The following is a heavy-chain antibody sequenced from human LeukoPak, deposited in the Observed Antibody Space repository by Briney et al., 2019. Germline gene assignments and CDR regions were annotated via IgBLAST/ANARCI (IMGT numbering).Heavy chain of an antibody. CDR2: INPNSGDT. J-gene: IGHJ4*02. D-gene: IGHD5-12*01. CDR3: ARGYVWIEMRLGY. CDR1: GYTFTGYS. Sequence: GASVNVSCKASGYTFTGYSIYWVRQAPGQGLEWMGGINPNSGDTNFAQKFQGRVTMPRDTSISPAYMELSGLRSDDTAIYYCARGYVWIEMRLGYWGQGTLVTVSS. V-gene: IGHV1-2*02.